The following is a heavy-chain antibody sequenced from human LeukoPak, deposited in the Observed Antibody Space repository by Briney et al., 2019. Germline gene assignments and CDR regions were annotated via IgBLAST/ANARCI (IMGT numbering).Heavy chain of an antibody. J-gene: IGHJ4*02. V-gene: IGHV3-74*01. Sequence: GRSLRLSCAASGFTFSSYWMHWVRQAPGKGLVWVSRINSDGSSTSYADSVKGRFTISRDNAKNTLYLQMNSLRAEDTAVYYCASHNYGDYYFDYWGQGTLVTVSS. CDR3: ASHNYGDYYFDY. D-gene: IGHD4-17*01. CDR2: INSDGSST. CDR1: GFTFSSYW.